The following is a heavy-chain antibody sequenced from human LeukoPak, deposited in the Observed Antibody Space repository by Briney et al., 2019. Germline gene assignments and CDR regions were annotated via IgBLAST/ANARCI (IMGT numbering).Heavy chain of an antibody. Sequence: SVKVSCKACGGTFSSYAISWVRQAPGQGLEWMGGVIPIFGTANYAQNFQGRVTITADESTSTAYMELSSLRSEDTAVYYCARESMVRGVIKYYYMDVWGKGTTVTVSS. CDR1: GGTFSSYA. J-gene: IGHJ6*03. V-gene: IGHV1-69*13. CDR2: VIPIFGTA. CDR3: ARESMVRGVIKYYYMDV. D-gene: IGHD3-10*01.